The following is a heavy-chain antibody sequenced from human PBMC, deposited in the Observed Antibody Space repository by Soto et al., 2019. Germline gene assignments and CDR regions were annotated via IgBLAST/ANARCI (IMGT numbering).Heavy chain of an antibody. CDR3: TSVPXGRFLDWFNYYYYGMDV. CDR2: IKSKTDGGTT. D-gene: IGHD3-3*01. V-gene: IGHV3-15*01. Sequence: PGGSLRLSCAASGFTFSNAWMSWVRQAPGKGLEWVGRIKSKTDGGTTDYAAPVKGRFTISRDDSKNTLYLQMNSLKTEDTAVYYCTSVPXGRFLDWFNYYYYGMDVWGQGTTVTVSS. J-gene: IGHJ6*02. CDR1: GFTFSNAW.